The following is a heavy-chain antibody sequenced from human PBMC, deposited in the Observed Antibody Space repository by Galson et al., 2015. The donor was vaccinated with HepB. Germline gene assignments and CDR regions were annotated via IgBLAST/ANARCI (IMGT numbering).Heavy chain of an antibody. Sequence: SLRLSCAASGFTFSTYDMHWVRQAPGKGLEWVAIISYDGGAKYYADSVKGRFTVSRDNSKNTLYLQMNSLRADDTAVYYCAKVGATGAHHFDCWGQGTLVTVSS. V-gene: IGHV3-30*18. CDR1: GFTFSTYD. D-gene: IGHD1-26*01. J-gene: IGHJ4*02. CDR2: ISYDGGAK. CDR3: AKVGATGAHHFDC.